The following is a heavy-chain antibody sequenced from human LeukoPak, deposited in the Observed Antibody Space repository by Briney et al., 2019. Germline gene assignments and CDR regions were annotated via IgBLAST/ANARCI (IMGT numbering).Heavy chain of an antibody. Sequence: PGGSLRLSCAASGFTFSSYAMSWVRQAPVKGLEWVSAISGSGGSTYYADSVKGRFTISRDNSKNTLYLQMNSLRAEDTAVYYCAIVPTIPDRRLNDYWGQGTLVTVSS. J-gene: IGHJ4*02. CDR3: AIVPTIPDRRLNDY. CDR1: GFTFSSYA. D-gene: IGHD2-2*01. CDR2: ISGSGGST. V-gene: IGHV3-23*01.